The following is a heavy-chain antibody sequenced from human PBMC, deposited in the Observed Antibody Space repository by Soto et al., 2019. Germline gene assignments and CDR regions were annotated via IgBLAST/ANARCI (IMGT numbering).Heavy chain of an antibody. CDR3: ARAPASWAAAAKDWFDP. CDR2: INHSGST. V-gene: IGHV4-34*01. CDR1: GGSFSGYY. J-gene: IGHJ5*02. Sequence: SETLSLTCAVYGGSFSGYYWSWIRQPPGKGLEWIGEINHSGSTNYNPSLKSRVTISVDTSKNQFSLKLSSVTAADTAVYYCARAPASWAAAAKDWFDPWGQGTLVTVSS. D-gene: IGHD6-13*01.